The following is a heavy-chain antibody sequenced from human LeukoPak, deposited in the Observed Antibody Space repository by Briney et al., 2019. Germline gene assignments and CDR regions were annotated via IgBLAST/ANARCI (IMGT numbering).Heavy chain of an antibody. CDR1: GFTITDYY. Sequence: PGGSLRLSCAASGFTITDYYMSWIRQAPGKGLEWVSYISSSGDTIYYADSVKGRFTISRDNAKNSLYLQMNSLRAEDTAVYYCATNDGYNYYFDYWGQGTLVTVSS. J-gene: IGHJ4*02. CDR2: ISSSGDTI. CDR3: ATNDGYNYYFDY. V-gene: IGHV3-11*01. D-gene: IGHD5-24*01.